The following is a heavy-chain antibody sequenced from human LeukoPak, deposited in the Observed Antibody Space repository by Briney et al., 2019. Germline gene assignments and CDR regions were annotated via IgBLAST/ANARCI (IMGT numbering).Heavy chain of an antibody. CDR2: INPSGGST. V-gene: IGHV1-46*01. D-gene: IGHD4/OR15-4a*01. J-gene: IGHJ4*02. CDR3: AKKAQYDGHYPLDY. Sequence: ASVTVSCKASGYTFTSYYMHWVRQAPGQGLEWMGIINPSGGSTSYTQKFQGRVTISRDTSKNTLYLQMNSLRAEDTALYFCAKKAQYDGHYPLDYWGQGTLVTVSA. CDR1: GYTFTSYY.